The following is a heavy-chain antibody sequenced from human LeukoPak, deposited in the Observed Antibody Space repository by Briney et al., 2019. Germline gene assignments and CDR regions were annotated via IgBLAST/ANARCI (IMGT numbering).Heavy chain of an antibody. CDR2: ISSSSSYI. CDR3: ARDSSGWLLEYFQH. CDR1: GFTFSSYS. D-gene: IGHD6-19*01. V-gene: IGHV3-21*01. J-gene: IGHJ1*01. Sequence: GGSLRLSCAASGFTFSSYSMNWVRQAPGKGLEWVSSISSSSSYIYYADSVKGRFTISRDNAKNSLYLQMNSLRAEDTAVCYCARDSSGWLLEYFQHWGQGTLVTVSS.